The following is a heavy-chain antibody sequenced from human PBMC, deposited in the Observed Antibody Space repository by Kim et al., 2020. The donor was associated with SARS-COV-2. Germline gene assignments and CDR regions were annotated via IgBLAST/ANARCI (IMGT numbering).Heavy chain of an antibody. Sequence: GGSLRLSCAASGFTFSSYAMSWVRQAPGKGLEWVSAISGSGGSTYYADSVKGRFTISRDNSKNTLYLQMNSLRAEDTAVYYCAKEEHLGELSLWGSDYWGHGALVTVSS. CDR3: AKEEHLGELSLWGSDY. CDR1: GFTFSSYA. D-gene: IGHD3-16*02. J-gene: IGHJ4*01. CDR2: ISGSGGST. V-gene: IGHV3-23*01.